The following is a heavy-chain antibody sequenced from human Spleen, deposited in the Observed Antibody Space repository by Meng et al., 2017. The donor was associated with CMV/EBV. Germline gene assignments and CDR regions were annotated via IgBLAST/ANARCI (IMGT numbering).Heavy chain of an antibody. CDR1: GFTFSDYY. J-gene: IGHJ6*02. V-gene: IGHV3-11*04. Sequence: LSLTCAASGFTFSDYYMSWIRQAPGKGLEWVSYISSSGSTIYYADSVKGRFTISTDNAKNLLFLQMNSLRAEDTAVYYCARSLWVDTAMGYYYYGMDVWGQGTTVTVSS. CDR2: ISSSGSTI. CDR3: ARSLWVDTAMGYYYYGMDV. D-gene: IGHD5-18*01.